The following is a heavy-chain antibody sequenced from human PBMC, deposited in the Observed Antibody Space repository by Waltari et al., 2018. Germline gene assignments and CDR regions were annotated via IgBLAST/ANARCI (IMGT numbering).Heavy chain of an antibody. D-gene: IGHD7-27*01. CDR2: MNSDVSTT. V-gene: IGHV3-74*01. CDR1: GFTFSNYW. J-gene: IGHJ4*02. CDR3: ARDPNRKFDY. Sequence: EVQLVESGGGLVQPGGSLRLSCEASGFTFSNYWRAWVRQAPGKGLVCVARMNSDVSTTNDADSVRGRFTISRDNAKNTLHLQMNSLRAEDTAVYYCARDPNRKFDYWGQGTLVTVSS.